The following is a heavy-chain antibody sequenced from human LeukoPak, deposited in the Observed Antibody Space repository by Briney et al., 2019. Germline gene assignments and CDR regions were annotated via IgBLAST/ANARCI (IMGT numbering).Heavy chain of an antibody. Sequence: PSQTLSLTCAISGDSVSSNSVTWNWIRQSPSRGLEWLGRTYYRSTWYNDYAVSVRCRITVNPYTSKHQFSLHLNSVTPEGTAVYYCARRLTQYDCFDPWGQGILVTVSS. CDR2: TYYRSTWYN. V-gene: IGHV6-1*01. J-gene: IGHJ5*02. CDR3: ARRLTQYDCFDP. D-gene: IGHD2-2*01. CDR1: GDSVSSNSVT.